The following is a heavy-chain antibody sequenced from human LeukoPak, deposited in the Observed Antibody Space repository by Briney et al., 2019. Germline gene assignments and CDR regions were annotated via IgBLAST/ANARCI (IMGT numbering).Heavy chain of an antibody. D-gene: IGHD3-3*01. CDR1: GFIFNNYA. CDR2: IKRDGSEK. Sequence: QTGGSLRLSCAGSGFIFNNYAMHWVRQPPGKGLEWVANIKRDGSEKYYADSVEGRFTISRDNAKNSLYLQMNSLRAEDTAVYYCARDMWRGFWSGSYGVDVWGQGTTVTVSS. CDR3: ARDMWRGFWSGSYGVDV. J-gene: IGHJ6*02. V-gene: IGHV3-7*03.